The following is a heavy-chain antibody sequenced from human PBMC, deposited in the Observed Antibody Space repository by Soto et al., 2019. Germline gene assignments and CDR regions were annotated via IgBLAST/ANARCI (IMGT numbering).Heavy chain of an antibody. D-gene: IGHD5-12*01. CDR1: GYTFTSYG. J-gene: IGHJ5*02. CDR3: ARDGQILIVATINWFDP. Sequence: ASVKVSCKASGYTFTSYGISWVRQAPGQGLEWMGWISAYNGNTNYAQKLQGRVTMTTDTSTSTAYMELRSLRSDDTAVYYCARDGQILIVATINWFDPWGQGTLVTVSS. V-gene: IGHV1-18*01. CDR2: ISAYNGNT.